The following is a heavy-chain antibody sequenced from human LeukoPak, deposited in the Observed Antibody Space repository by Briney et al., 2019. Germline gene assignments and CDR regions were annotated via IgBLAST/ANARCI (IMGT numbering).Heavy chain of an antibody. CDR1: GASISSSF. CDR3: ARGGADYYDSSGYYYFDY. D-gene: IGHD3-22*01. Sequence: PSETLSLTCTVSGASISSSFWSWIRQPPGKGLEWIGEINHSGSTHYNPSLKSRVTISVDTSKNQFSLKLSSVTGADTAVYDCARGGADYYDSSGYYYFDYWGQGTLVTVSS. J-gene: IGHJ4*02. CDR2: INHSGST. V-gene: IGHV4-34*01.